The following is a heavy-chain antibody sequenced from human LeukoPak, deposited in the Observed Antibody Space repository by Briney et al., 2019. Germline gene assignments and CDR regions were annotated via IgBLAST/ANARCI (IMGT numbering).Heavy chain of an antibody. CDR2: NSAYNGNT. CDR3: ARDKWFGELPTAPFFI. J-gene: IGHJ3*02. D-gene: IGHD3-10*01. V-gene: IGHV1-18*01. Sequence: ASVKVSCKASGYTFTSYGISWVRQAPGQGLEWMGWNSAYNGNTNYAQKLQGRVTMTTDTSTSTAYMELRSLRSDDTAVYYCARDKWFGELPTAPFFIWGQGTMVTVSS. CDR1: GYTFTSYG.